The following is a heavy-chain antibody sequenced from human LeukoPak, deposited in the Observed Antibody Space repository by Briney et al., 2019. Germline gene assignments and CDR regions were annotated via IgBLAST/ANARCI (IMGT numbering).Heavy chain of an antibody. CDR2: IYYGGSF. CDR1: GGSISSYY. J-gene: IGHJ4*02. CDR3: ARAAIEGATTDLDY. D-gene: IGHD1-26*01. V-gene: IGHV4-59*01. Sequence: PSETLSLTCTVSGGSISSYYWSWIRQPPGKGLEWIGYIYYGGSFNYNPSLKSRVTISVDTSRNQFSLKVTSVTAADTAVYYCARAAIEGATTDLDYWGQGTLVTVSS.